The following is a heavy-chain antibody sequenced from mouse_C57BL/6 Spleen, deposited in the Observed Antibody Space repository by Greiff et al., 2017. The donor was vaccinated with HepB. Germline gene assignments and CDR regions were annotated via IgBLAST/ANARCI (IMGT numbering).Heavy chain of an antibody. CDR3: TREVLGDWYFDV. D-gene: IGHD3-3*01. CDR2: ISSGGDYI. V-gene: IGHV5-9-1*02. Sequence: EVKVVESGEGLVKPGGSLKLSCAASGFTFSSYAMSWVRQTPEKRLEWVAYISSGGDYIYYADTVKGRFTISRDNARNTLYLQMSSLKSEDTAMYYCTREVLGDWYFDVWGTGTTVTVSS. J-gene: IGHJ1*03. CDR1: GFTFSSYA.